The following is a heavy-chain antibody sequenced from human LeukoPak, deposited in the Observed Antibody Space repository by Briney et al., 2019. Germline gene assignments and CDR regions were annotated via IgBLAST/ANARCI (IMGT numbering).Heavy chain of an antibody. J-gene: IGHJ6*02. Sequence: SETLSFTCTVSGGSISSSTCYWGWIRQPPGKGLEWIGSIYYSGSTYYNPSLKSRVTISVDTSKNQFSLKLSSVTAADTAVYYCAAGDREYGMDVWGQGTTVTVSS. CDR2: IYYSGST. D-gene: IGHD3-16*01. CDR3: AAGDREYGMDV. V-gene: IGHV4-39*01. CDR1: GGSISSSTCY.